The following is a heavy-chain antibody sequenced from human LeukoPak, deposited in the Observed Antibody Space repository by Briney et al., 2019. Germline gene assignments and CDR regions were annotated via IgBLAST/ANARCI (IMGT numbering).Heavy chain of an antibody. CDR3: ARARRSTLSP. J-gene: IGHJ4*02. Sequence: GPSLTLPCLASGLNFETYAIHWVPQAPPQGGQGVAVVSSVGCSKHYADSVKSRRPISRYNSKHTLYLQMSSLRVEDTGVYFCARARRSTLSPWGQGTLVTVSS. D-gene: IGHD2/OR15-2a*01. V-gene: IGHV3-30-3*01. CDR2: VSSVGCSK. CDR1: GLNFETYA.